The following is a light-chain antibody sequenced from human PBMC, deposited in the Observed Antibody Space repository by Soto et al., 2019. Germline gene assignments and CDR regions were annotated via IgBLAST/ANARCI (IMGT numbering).Light chain of an antibody. CDR2: AAS. Sequence: DIQMTQSPSSLSASVGDRVTITCRASQSISSYLNWYQQKPGKAPKLLIYAASSLQSGVPSRFNGSGSGTDFTLTISSLQPEDFATYYCQQSYSTSRTFGQGTKLEIK. J-gene: IGKJ2*01. V-gene: IGKV1-39*01. CDR1: QSISSY. CDR3: QQSYSTSRT.